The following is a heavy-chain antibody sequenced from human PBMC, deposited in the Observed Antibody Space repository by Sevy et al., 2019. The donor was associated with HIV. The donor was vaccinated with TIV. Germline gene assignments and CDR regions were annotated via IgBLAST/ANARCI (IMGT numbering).Heavy chain of an antibody. Sequence: GGSLRLSCAASGFIFSDYYMNWIRQSPGRGLEWVSYISDRGTTIYYADSVKGRFTISRDNAKNSLYLQMNSLRAEDTAIYYCARAQDYYDSSGAYYFDYWGQGALVTVSS. CDR1: GFIFSDYY. J-gene: IGHJ4*02. D-gene: IGHD3-22*01. CDR3: ARAQDYYDSSGAYYFDY. V-gene: IGHV3-11*04. CDR2: ISDRGTTI.